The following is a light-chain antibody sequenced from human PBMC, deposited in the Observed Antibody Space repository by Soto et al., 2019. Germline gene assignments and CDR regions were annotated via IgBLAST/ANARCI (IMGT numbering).Light chain of an antibody. CDR2: KAS. CDR3: QQYNSYQYT. Sequence: DIQMTQSPSTLSASVGDRVTITYRASQSISSWLAWYQQKPGKAPKLLIYKASSLEGGIPSRFSGSESETEFTLTISSLQPEDFATYYCQQYNSYQYTFGQGTKLEIK. J-gene: IGKJ2*01. CDR1: QSISSW. V-gene: IGKV1-5*03.